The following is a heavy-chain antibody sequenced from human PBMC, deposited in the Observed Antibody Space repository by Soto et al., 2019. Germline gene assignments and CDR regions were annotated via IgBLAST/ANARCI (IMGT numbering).Heavy chain of an antibody. CDR3: ARERANCSGGSCYLDAFDI. Sequence: QVQLQESGPGLVKPSQTLSLTCTVSGGSISSGDYYWSWIRQPPGKGLEWIGYIYYRGSTYYNQSLKSRVTISVDTSKNQFSLKLSSVTAADTAVYYFARERANCSGGSCYLDAFDIWGQGTMVTVSS. V-gene: IGHV4-30-4*01. CDR1: GGSISSGDYY. J-gene: IGHJ3*02. D-gene: IGHD2-15*01. CDR2: IYYRGST.